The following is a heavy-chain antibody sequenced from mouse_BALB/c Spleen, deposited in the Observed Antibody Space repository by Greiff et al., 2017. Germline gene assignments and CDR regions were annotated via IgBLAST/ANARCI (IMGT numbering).Heavy chain of an antibody. J-gene: IGHJ2*01. Sequence: QVQLQQPGAELVKPGASVKMSCKASGYTFTSYWMHWVKQRPGQGLEWIGTIDPSDSYTSYNQKFKGKATLTVDTSSSTAYMQLSSLTSEDSAVYYCTREGAMITNFDYWGQGTTLTVSS. V-gene: IGHV1S127*01. D-gene: IGHD2-4*01. CDR2: IDPSDSYT. CDR1: GYTFTSYW. CDR3: TREGAMITNFDY.